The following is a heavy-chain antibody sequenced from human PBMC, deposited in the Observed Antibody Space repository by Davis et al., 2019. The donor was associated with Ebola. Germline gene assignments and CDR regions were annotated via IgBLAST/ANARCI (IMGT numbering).Heavy chain of an antibody. D-gene: IGHD3-3*01. CDR2: INHSGST. Sequence: MPGGSLRLSCAVYGGSFSGYYWSWIRQPPGKGLEWIGEINHSGSTNYNPSLKSRVTISVDTSKNQFSLKLSSVTAADTAVYYCARGDFVGDHWGQGTLVTVSS. CDR1: GGSFSGYY. CDR3: ARGDFVGDH. J-gene: IGHJ4*02. V-gene: IGHV4-34*01.